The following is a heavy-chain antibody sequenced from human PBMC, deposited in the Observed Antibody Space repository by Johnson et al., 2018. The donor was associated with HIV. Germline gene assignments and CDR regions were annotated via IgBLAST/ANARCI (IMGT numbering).Heavy chain of an antibody. CDR2: IRYDGSNK. J-gene: IGHJ3*02. Sequence: QVQLVESGGGVVQPGGSLRLSCAASGFTFSSYGMHWVRQAPGKGLEWVTFIRYDGSNKYYVDSVKGRFTISRDNSKNTLYLQMNSLRAEDTAVYCCSTGSSALTPWGSSGAFDIWGQGTMVTVSS. V-gene: IGHV3-30*02. CDR3: STGSSALTPWGSSGAFDI. CDR1: GFTFSSYG. D-gene: IGHD6-6*01.